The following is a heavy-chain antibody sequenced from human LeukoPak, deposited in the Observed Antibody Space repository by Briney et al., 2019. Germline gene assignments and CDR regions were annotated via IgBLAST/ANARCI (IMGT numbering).Heavy chain of an antibody. V-gene: IGHV3-30*18. D-gene: IGHD2-2*01. J-gene: IGHJ4*02. CDR3: AKDRTGLLVVPAALDY. CDR1: AFTFRNYA. Sequence: GGSLRLSCAASAFTFRNYAMHWVRQAPGKGLEWVAVISHDERNIYYADSVKGRFTIYRDNSKNTLYLQMNSLRAEDTAVYYCAKDRTGLLVVPAALDYWGQGTLVTVSS. CDR2: ISHDERNI.